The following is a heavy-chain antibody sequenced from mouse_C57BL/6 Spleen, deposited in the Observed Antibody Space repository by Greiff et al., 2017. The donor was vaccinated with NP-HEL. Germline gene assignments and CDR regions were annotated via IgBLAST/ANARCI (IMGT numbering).Heavy chain of an antibody. V-gene: IGHV5-4*01. CDR2: ISDGGSYT. CDR3: ARAIYYYGMDY. CDR1: GFTFSSYA. Sequence: EVQLVESGGGLVKPGGSLKLSCAASGFTFSSYAMSWVRQTPEKRLEWVATISDGGSYTYYPDNVKGRFTISRDNAKNNLYLQMSHLKSEDTAMYYCARAIYYYGMDYWGQGTSVTVSS. J-gene: IGHJ4*01.